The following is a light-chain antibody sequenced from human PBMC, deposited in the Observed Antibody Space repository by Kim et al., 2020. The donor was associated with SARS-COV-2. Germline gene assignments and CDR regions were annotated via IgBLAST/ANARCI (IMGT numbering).Light chain of an antibody. Sequence: QSVLTQPPSASGTPGQRVTISCSGSSSNIGSNSVNWFQQLPGTAPTLLIYSNNYRPSGVPDRFSGSKSDTSASLAISGLQSEDEADYYCAAWDDSLNGPVFGTGTKVTVL. CDR3: AAWDDSLNGPV. CDR2: SNN. V-gene: IGLV1-44*01. CDR1: SSNIGSNS. J-gene: IGLJ1*01.